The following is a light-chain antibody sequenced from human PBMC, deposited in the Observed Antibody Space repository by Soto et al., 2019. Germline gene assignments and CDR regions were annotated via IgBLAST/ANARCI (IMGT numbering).Light chain of an antibody. V-gene: IGLV2-14*01. CDR3: SSYISSSTLHVV. J-gene: IGLJ2*01. Sequence: SALTQPASVSGSPGQSFTLSCSGTSSDVGGYNYVSWYQQHPRKAPKLMIYEVSNRPSGVSNRFSGSKSGNTASLTISGLQAEDEADYYCSSYISSSTLHVVFGGGTKLTVL. CDR1: SSDVGGYNY. CDR2: EVS.